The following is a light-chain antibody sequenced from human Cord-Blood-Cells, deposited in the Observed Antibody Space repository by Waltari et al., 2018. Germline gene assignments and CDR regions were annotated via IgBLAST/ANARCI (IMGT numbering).Light chain of an antibody. CDR3: QQKT. Sequence: EIVLTKSPATLSSSPGERATLSCRASQSVSSYLAWYQQKPGQAPRLLIYDASNRATGIPARFSGSGSGTDFTLTLSSLEPEDFAVYYCQQKTFGQGTKVEIK. CDR2: DAS. J-gene: IGKJ1*01. V-gene: IGKV3-11*01. CDR1: QSVSSY.